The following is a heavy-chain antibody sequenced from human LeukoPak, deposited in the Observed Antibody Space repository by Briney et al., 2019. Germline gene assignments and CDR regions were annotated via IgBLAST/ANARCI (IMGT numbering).Heavy chain of an antibody. V-gene: IGHV4-39*01. CDR1: GVSISSSNSY. CDR3: ARVDSTYGYAGGNYFDS. D-gene: IGHD5-18*01. J-gene: IGHJ4*02. Sequence: SETLSLTCTVSGVSISSSNSYWGWLRQPPGKGLEWIGSIYYSGNTYYNASLKSQVSISIDTPKNQFSLRLTSVTAADTAVYYCARVDSTYGYAGGNYFDSWGLGTLVTVSS. CDR2: IYYSGNT.